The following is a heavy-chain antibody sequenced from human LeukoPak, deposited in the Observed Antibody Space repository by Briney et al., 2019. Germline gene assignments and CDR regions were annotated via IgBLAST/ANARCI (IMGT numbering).Heavy chain of an antibody. V-gene: IGHV4-34*01. J-gene: IGHJ4*02. CDR2: INHSGGT. CDR3: ARVGWELLMGFVY. Sequence: PSETLSLTCAVYGGSFSGCYWSWIRQPPGKGLEWIGEINHSGGTNYNPSLKSRVTISVDTSKNQLSLKLSSVTAADTAVYYCARVGWELLMGFVYWRQGTLVTVSS. D-gene: IGHD1-26*01. CDR1: GGSFSGCY.